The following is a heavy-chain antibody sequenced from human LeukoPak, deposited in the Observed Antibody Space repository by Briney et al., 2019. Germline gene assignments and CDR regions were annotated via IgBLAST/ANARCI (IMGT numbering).Heavy chain of an antibody. D-gene: IGHD3-16*02. CDR2: INTNTGNP. Sequence: ASVKVSCKASGYTFTSYAMNWVRQAPGQGLEWMGWINTNTGNPTYAQGFTGRFVFSLDTSVSTAYLQISSLKAEDTAVYYCASVPREPGYDYVWGSYRYTGIWFDPWGQGTLVTVSS. CDR3: ASVPREPGYDYVWGSYRYTGIWFDP. V-gene: IGHV7-4-1*02. J-gene: IGHJ5*02. CDR1: GYTFTSYA.